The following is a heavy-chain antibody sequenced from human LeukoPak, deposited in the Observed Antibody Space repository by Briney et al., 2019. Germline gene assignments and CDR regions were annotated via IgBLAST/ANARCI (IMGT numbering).Heavy chain of an antibody. CDR1: GGSFSGYY. Sequence: PSETLSLTCAVYGGSFSGYYWSWTRQAPGKGLEWIGEINHSGGTNYNPSLKSRVTISIDTSKNQSSLNVISVTAADTAVYYCARSQVRSSIGWYSQDWDQGTLVTVSS. D-gene: IGHD6-25*01. J-gene: IGHJ1*01. CDR2: INHSGGT. V-gene: IGHV4-34*01. CDR3: ARSQVRSSIGWYSQD.